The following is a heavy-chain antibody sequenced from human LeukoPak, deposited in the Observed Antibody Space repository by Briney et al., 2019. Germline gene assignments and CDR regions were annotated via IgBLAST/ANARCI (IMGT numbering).Heavy chain of an antibody. V-gene: IGHV3-48*01. Sequence: GGSLRLSCAASGFRFDDYGMTWVRQAPGKGLEWVSYISSRSSTIYYADSVKGRFTISRDNAKNSLYLQMNSLRAEDTAVYYCARDGYYYGSGSYYKVDFDYWGQGTLVTVSS. D-gene: IGHD3-10*01. CDR2: ISSRSSTI. CDR3: ARDGYYYGSGSYYKVDFDY. CDR1: GFRFDDYG. J-gene: IGHJ4*02.